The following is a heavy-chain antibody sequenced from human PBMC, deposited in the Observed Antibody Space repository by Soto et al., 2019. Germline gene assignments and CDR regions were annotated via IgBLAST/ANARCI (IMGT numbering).Heavy chain of an antibody. J-gene: IGHJ6*03. V-gene: IGHV1-8*01. CDR3: ASLGWFGELSPQAYYYYMDV. D-gene: IGHD3-10*01. Sequence: ASVKVCCKASGYTFTSYDINWVRQATGQGLEWMGWMNPNSGNTGYAQKFQGRVTMTRNTSISTAYMELSSLGSEDTAVYYCASLGWFGELSPQAYYYYMDVWGKGTTVTVSS. CDR1: GYTFTSYD. CDR2: MNPNSGNT.